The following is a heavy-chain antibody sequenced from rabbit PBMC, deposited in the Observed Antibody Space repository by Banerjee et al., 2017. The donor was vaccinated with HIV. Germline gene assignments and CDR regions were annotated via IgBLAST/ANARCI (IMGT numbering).Heavy chain of an antibody. Sequence: QQQLVESGGGLVKPGASLTLTCKASGFDFSSRTMCWVRQAPGKGPEWIACIYNGDGSTYYASWAKGRFTISKTSSTTVTLQMTSLTAADTATYFCARAGGFENYFNLWGPGTLVTVS. CDR1: GFDFSSRT. CDR3: ARAGGFENYFNL. CDR2: IYNGDGST. V-gene: IGHV1S47*01. J-gene: IGHJ4*01. D-gene: IGHD1-1*01.